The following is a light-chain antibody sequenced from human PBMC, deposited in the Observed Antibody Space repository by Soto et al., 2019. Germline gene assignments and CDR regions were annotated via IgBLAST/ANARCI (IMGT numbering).Light chain of an antibody. Sequence: QSALTQPASVSGSPGQSITISCTGTSSDIGRYTYVSWYQQHPGKAPKLMIYDVSDRPSGVSNRFSGSKSGNTASLTISGLQTEDEGDYYCSSYTSSSALVVFGTGTKLTVL. V-gene: IGLV2-14*03. CDR3: SSYTSSSALVV. CDR2: DVS. J-gene: IGLJ1*01. CDR1: SSDIGRYTY.